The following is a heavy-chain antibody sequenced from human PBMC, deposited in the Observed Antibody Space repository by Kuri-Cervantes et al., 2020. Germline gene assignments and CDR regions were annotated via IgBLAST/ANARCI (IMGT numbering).Heavy chain of an antibody. J-gene: IGHJ4*02. CDR3: ARDLRGSGSKEPDY. V-gene: IGHV3-33*01. D-gene: IGHD3-10*01. Sequence: LSLTCAASGFTFSSYGMHWVRQAPGKGLEWVAVIWYDGSNKYYADSVKGRFTISRDNSKKTLYLQMNSLRAEDTAVYYCARDLRGSGSKEPDYWGQGTLVTVSS. CDR2: IWYDGSNK. CDR1: GFTFSSYG.